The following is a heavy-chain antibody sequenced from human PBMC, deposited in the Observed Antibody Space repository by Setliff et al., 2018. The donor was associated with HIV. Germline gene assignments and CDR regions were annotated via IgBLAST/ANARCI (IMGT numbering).Heavy chain of an antibody. J-gene: IGHJ4*02. CDR1: GGSISSTNYF. D-gene: IGHD3-9*01. Sequence: KPSETLSLTCTVSGGSISSTNYFWGWIRQPPGKGLEWIGRINTSGRINYNPSLESRVSMSVDTSKNQFSLKLNSVTAADTAVYYCARAVHYDILTGYYLEGYFDYWGQGTLVTVSS. CDR3: ARAVHYDILTGYYLEGYFDY. CDR2: INTSGRI. V-gene: IGHV4-39*07.